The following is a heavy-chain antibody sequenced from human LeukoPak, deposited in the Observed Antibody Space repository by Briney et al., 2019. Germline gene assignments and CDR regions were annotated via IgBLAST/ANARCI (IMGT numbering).Heavy chain of an antibody. CDR2: ISAYNGNT. Sequence: GASVKVSCKASGYTFTSYGISWVRQAPGQGLEWMGWISAYNGNTNYAQKLQGRVTMTTDTSTSTAYMELSRLRSDDTAVYYCARDEEYYGSGSYYTFDYWGQGTLVTVSS. J-gene: IGHJ4*02. CDR1: GYTFTSYG. D-gene: IGHD3-10*01. CDR3: ARDEEYYGSGSYYTFDY. V-gene: IGHV1-18*01.